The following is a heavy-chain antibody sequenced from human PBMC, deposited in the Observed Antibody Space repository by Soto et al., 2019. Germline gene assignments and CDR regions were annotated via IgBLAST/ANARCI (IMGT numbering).Heavy chain of an antibody. CDR2: IWYDGSNK. D-gene: IGHD3-22*01. J-gene: IGHJ6*02. CDR1: GFTFSSYG. Sequence: GGSLRLSCAASGFTFSSYGMHWVRQAPGKGLEWVAVIWYDGSNKYYADSVKGRFTISRDNSKNTLYLQMNSLRAEDTAVYYCARDPADSSGYYNTFGGYYYGMDVWGQGTTVTVSS. V-gene: IGHV3-33*01. CDR3: ARDPADSSGYYNTFGGYYYGMDV.